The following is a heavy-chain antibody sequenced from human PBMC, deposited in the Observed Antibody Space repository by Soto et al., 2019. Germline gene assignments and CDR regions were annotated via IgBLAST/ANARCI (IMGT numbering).Heavy chain of an antibody. J-gene: IGHJ4*02. D-gene: IGHD1-26*01. Sequence: PGGSLRLSCEASGFAFNKFGMHWVHQAPGKGLEWVAFISYDGSYQYYADSVQGRLTITRDNSMNTLNMQLNSLRREDTAVYYCAKGGEVGGVIGDHWGQGTLVTVSS. CDR2: ISYDGSYQ. V-gene: IGHV3-30*18. CDR3: AKGGEVGGVIGDH. CDR1: GFAFNKFG.